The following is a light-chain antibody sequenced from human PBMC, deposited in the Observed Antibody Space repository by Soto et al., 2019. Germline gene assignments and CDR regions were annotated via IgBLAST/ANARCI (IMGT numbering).Light chain of an antibody. CDR2: EVN. J-gene: IGLJ2*01. Sequence: QSVLTQPASVSGSPGQSITIFCTGTSSDVGGYNYVSWYQQYPGKAPKLMIYEVNNRPSGVSNRFSGSKSGNTASLTISGLQAEDEADYYCSSYTTDNTRVFGGGTKLTVL. CDR1: SSDVGGYNY. CDR3: SSYTTDNTRV. V-gene: IGLV2-14*01.